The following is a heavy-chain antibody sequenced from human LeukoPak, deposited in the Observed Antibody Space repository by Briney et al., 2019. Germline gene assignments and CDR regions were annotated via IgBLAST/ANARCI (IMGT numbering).Heavy chain of an antibody. Sequence: PGGSLRLSCAASGFTFSNAWMSWVRQAPGKGLEWVGRIKSKTDGGTTDYAAPVEGRFTISRDDSKNTLYLQMNSLKTEDTAVYYCRRMAVAGEWRGPNYYYYYMDVWGKGTTVTVSS. J-gene: IGHJ6*03. CDR1: GFTFSNAW. V-gene: IGHV3-15*01. D-gene: IGHD6-19*01. CDR3: RRMAVAGEWRGPNYYYYYMDV. CDR2: IKSKTDGGTT.